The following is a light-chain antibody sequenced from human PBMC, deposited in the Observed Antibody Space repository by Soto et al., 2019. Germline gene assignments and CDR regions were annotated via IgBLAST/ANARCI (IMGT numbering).Light chain of an antibody. CDR1: QSVSTS. J-gene: IGKJ1*01. V-gene: IGKV3-11*01. CDR2: DAS. CDR3: QVRDVWPS. Sequence: IVLTQSPATLSLSPGERAALSCRASQSVSTSLAWYQHKPGQAPRLFIYDASKRAPGIPARFSGSGSGTNFTLTISSLELEDFAVYYCQVRDVWPSFGQGT.